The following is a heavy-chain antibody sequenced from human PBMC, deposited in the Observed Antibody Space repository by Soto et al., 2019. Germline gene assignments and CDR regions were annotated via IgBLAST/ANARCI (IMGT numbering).Heavy chain of an antibody. D-gene: IGHD2-15*01. CDR2: ISGSGGAT. Sequence: EVQLLESGGGLVQPGGALRLSCAASGFTFASYAMSWLRQAPGKGLEWVSLISGSGGATYYADSVKGRFTISRDNFKNTVYLQMNSLGAEDSAIYYCAKCDIVVPPAYYMDVWGNGTTVTVS. CDR1: GFTFASYA. CDR3: AKCDIVVPPAYYMDV. J-gene: IGHJ6*03. V-gene: IGHV3-23*01.